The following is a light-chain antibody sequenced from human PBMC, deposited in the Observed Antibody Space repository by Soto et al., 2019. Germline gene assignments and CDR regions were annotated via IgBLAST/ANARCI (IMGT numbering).Light chain of an antibody. J-gene: IGLJ3*02. Sequence: QSALTQPPSASGSPGQSVTISCTGTGSDVGGYNYVFWDQQHPGKAPKLIIYEVTERPSGVPDRFSGSKSGNTASLTVSGLQAEDEADYYCSSYAGSNNWVFGGGTKLTVL. V-gene: IGLV2-8*01. CDR3: SSYAGSNNWV. CDR1: GSDVGGYNY. CDR2: EVT.